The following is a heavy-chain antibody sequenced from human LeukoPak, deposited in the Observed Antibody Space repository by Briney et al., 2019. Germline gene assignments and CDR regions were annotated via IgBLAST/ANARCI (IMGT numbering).Heavy chain of an antibody. J-gene: IGHJ4*02. CDR2: ISGSGGST. D-gene: IGHD5-12*01. CDR1: GFSFSSYA. CDR3: AKDRGYSGYADYYFDY. Sequence: GGSLRLSCAASGFSFSSYAMSWVRQAPGKGLDWVSAISGSGGSTYYADSVKGRFTISRDNSKSTLYLQMNSLRAEDTAVYYCAKDRGYSGYADYYFDYWGQGTLVTVSS. V-gene: IGHV3-23*01.